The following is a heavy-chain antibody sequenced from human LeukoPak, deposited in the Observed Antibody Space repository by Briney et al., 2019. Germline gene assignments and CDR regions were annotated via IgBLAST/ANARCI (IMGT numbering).Heavy chain of an antibody. J-gene: IGHJ4*02. D-gene: IGHD1-1*01. CDR3: ARDMGWNGLVDS. Sequence: SETLSLTCTVSGYSISLGYYWGWIRQPPGKGLEWIGSFYHTGRTYYNPSLKSRVTVSGDTSKNQFSLKLTSVTAADTAVYYCARDMGWNGLVDSWGQGTLVTVSS. CDR2: FYHTGRT. CDR1: GYSISLGYY. V-gene: IGHV4-38-2*02.